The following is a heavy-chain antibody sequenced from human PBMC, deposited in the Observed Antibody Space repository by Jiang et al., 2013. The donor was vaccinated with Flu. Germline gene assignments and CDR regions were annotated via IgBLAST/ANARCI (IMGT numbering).Heavy chain of an antibody. D-gene: IGHD3-3*01. CDR1: GGSFSGYY. CDR3: AVFGVVIKGFDY. V-gene: IGHV4-34*01. CDR2: INHSGST. J-gene: IGHJ4*02. Sequence: SLTCAVYGGSFSGYYWSWIRQPPGKGLEWIGEINHSGSTNYNPSLKSRVTISVDTSKNQFSLKLSSVTAADTAVYYCAVFGVVIKGFDYWGQGTLVTVSS.